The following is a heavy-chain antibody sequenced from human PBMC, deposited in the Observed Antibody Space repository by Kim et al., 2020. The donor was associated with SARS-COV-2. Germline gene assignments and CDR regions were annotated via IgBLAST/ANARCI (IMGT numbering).Heavy chain of an antibody. CDR3: ARGANYYDSSGYYYEGGAFDI. CDR2: IKQDGSEK. V-gene: IGHV3-7*01. D-gene: IGHD3-22*01. Sequence: GGSLRLSCAASGFTFSSYWMSWVRQAPGKGLEWVANIKQDGSEKYYVDSVKGRFTISRDNAKNSLYLQMNSLRAEDTAVYYCARGANYYDSSGYYYEGGAFDIWGQGTMVTVSS. CDR1: GFTFSSYW. J-gene: IGHJ3*02.